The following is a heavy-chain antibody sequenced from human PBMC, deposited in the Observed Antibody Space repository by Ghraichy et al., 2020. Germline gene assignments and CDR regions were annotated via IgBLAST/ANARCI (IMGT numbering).Heavy chain of an antibody. CDR3: AHSPSAYYYDCAFDI. V-gene: IGHV2-5*01. Sequence: SGPTLVKPTHTLTLPCTFSGFSLSPSGVGVAWIRQPPEKDLEWLALIYWNDDKRYSPSLKSRLNITKATSKPQVVLTMTNMDPVDTATYYCAHSPSAYYYDCAFDIWGQGTMVTVSS. J-gene: IGHJ3*02. CDR1: GFSLSPSGVG. CDR2: IYWNDDK. D-gene: IGHD3-22*01.